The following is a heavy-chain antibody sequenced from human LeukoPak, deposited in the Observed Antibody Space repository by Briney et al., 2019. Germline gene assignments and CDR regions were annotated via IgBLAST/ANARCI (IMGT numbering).Heavy chain of an antibody. V-gene: IGHV3-48*03. D-gene: IGHD3-10*01. Sequence: GGSLRLSCEASGFTFSSYEMNWVRQAPGMGLEWVSYICSRGRYIYYAESVKGRFTISRDNAKNSLYLQMNSLRAEDTAVYYCARDLYYFGSGNFVPGLPDYWGQGTLVTVSS. CDR1: GFTFSSYE. J-gene: IGHJ4*02. CDR3: ARDLYYFGSGNFVPGLPDY. CDR2: ICSRGRYI.